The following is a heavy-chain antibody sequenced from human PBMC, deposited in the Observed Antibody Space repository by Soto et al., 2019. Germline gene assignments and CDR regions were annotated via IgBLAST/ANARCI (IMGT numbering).Heavy chain of an antibody. CDR3: VRGLGWQRNY. J-gene: IGHJ4*02. CDR2: MNPNSGDT. Sequence: QVQLVQSGAEVKKPGASVKVSCKATGYTFTTYDINWVRQATGQGLEWMGWMNPNSGDTGYAQKFQGRVTMTRDTSISTAYMELSNLTSYDTAVYYCVRGLGWQRNYGGQGTPVTVSP. D-gene: IGHD5-12*01. V-gene: IGHV1-8*01. CDR1: GYTFTTYD.